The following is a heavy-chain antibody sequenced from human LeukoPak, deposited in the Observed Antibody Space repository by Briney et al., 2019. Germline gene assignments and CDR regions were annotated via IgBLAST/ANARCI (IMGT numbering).Heavy chain of an antibody. CDR2: IYYSGST. V-gene: IGHV4-39*02. D-gene: IGHD4-17*01. Sequence: PSETLSLTCIVSGGSISSSSYYWGWIRQPPGKGLEWIGSIYYSGSTYYNPSLKSRVTISVDTSKNQFSLKLSSVTAADTAVYYCARDYGDYSNFDYWGQGTLVTVSS. J-gene: IGHJ4*02. CDR1: GGSISSSSYY. CDR3: ARDYGDYSNFDY.